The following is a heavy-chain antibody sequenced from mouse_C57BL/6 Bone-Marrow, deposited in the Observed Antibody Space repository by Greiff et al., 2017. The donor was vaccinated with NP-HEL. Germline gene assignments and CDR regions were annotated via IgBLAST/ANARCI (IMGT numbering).Heavy chain of an antibody. D-gene: IGHD1-1*01. J-gene: IGHJ4*01. V-gene: IGHV5-15*01. Sequence: EVHLVASWGGLVQPGGSLKLSCAASGFTFSDYGMAWVRPAPRKGPEWVAFISNLAYSIYYADTVTGRFTFSRENAKTTLYLEMSSLRSEDTAMYYCSRRSYYGSRYAMDYWGQGTSVTVSS. CDR2: ISNLAYSI. CDR3: SRRSYYGSRYAMDY. CDR1: GFTFSDYG.